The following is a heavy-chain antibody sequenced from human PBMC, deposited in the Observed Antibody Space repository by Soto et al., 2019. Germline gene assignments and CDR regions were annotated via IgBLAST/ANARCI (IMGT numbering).Heavy chain of an antibody. J-gene: IGHJ4*02. CDR2: INHSGST. CDR1: GGSFSGYY. Sequence: QVQLQQWGAGLLKPSETLSLTCAVYGGSFSGYYWSWIRQPPGKGLEWIGEINHSGSTNYNPSLKSRVTISVDTSKHQFSLKLSSVTAADTAVYYCARGRGIAEYYFDYWGQGTLVTVSS. D-gene: IGHD6-13*01. CDR3: ARGRGIAEYYFDY. V-gene: IGHV4-34*01.